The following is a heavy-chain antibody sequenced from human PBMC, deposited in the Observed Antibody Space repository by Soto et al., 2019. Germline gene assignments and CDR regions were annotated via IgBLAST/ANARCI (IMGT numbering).Heavy chain of an antibody. CDR3: ARDSRQRPDSWFDP. Sequence: ASVKVSCKASGYTFSSHGINWVRQAPGQGLEWMGWIGTYNGNTDYAQKLQGRVTMTTDTSTSTAYMELRSLRSDDTAVYFCARDSRQRPDSWFDPWGQGTLVTVSS. V-gene: IGHV1-18*01. J-gene: IGHJ5*02. CDR2: IGTYNGNT. D-gene: IGHD6-25*01. CDR1: GYTFSSHG.